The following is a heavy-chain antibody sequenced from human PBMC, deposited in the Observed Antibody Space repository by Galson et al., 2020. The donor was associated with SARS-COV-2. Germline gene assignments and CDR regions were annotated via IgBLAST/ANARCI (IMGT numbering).Heavy chain of an antibody. Sequence: GEPLKISCKGSGYSFTSYWIGWVRQMPGKGLEWMGIIYPGDSDTRYSPSFQDQVTISADKSIRTAYLQWSSLKASDTAMYYCARLGGFLEWLLPNYYYYYMDVWGKGTTVTVSS. J-gene: IGHJ6*03. D-gene: IGHD3-3*01. CDR3: ARLGGFLEWLLPNYYYYYMDV. CDR2: IYPGDSDT. V-gene: IGHV5-51*01. CDR1: GYSFTSYW.